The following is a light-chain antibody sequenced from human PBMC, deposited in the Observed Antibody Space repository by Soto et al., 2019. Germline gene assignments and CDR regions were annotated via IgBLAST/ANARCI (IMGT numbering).Light chain of an antibody. V-gene: IGLV6-57*03. Sequence: NFMLTQPHSVSESPGKTVTITCTRSSGSIATNYVQWYQQRPGSAPTTVIYENDQRPSGVPDRFSGSIDRSSNSASLSISGLKTEDEADHHCQSYQNINHAVVFGGGTKLTVL. CDR2: END. CDR3: QSYQNINHAVV. CDR1: SGSIATNY. J-gene: IGLJ2*01.